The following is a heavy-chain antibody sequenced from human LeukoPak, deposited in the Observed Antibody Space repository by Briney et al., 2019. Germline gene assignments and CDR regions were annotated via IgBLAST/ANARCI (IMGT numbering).Heavy chain of an antibody. CDR1: GGSISSGSYY. J-gene: IGHJ4*02. CDR2: INHSGST. D-gene: IGHD6-13*01. Sequence: SQTLSLTCTVSGGSISSGSYYWSWIRQPAGKGLEWIGEINHSGSTNYNPSLKSRVTISVDTSKNQFSLKLSSVTAADTAVYYCARLVIWYSSSWPDYWGQGTLVTVSS. V-gene: IGHV4-61*09. CDR3: ARLVIWYSSSWPDY.